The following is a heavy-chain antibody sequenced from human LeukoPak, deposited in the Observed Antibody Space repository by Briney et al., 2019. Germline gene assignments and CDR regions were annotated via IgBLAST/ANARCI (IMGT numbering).Heavy chain of an antibody. CDR3: AKGVGYCSGGSCQQFDY. CDR2: IKQDGSEK. Sequence: GGSLRLSCAASGFTFSSYSMNWVRQAPGKGLEWVANIKQDGSEKYYVDSVKGRFTISRDNSETSVYLQMNSLRAEDTAVYYCAKGVGYCSGGSCQQFDYWGQGTLVTVSS. V-gene: IGHV3-7*03. D-gene: IGHD2-15*01. CDR1: GFTFSSYS. J-gene: IGHJ4*02.